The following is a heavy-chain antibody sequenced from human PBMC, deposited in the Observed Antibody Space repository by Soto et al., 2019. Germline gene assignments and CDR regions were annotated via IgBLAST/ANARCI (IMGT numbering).Heavy chain of an antibody. Sequence: KSPETLSLTCTVSGGSISNYYWSWIRQPPGKGLEWIGYIYYSGSTNYNPSLRSRVTISLDTSKNQFSLKLTSVTAADTAVYYCARVIAWFDSSGLDYWGQGTLVTVSS. CDR3: ARVIAWFDSSGLDY. CDR2: IYYSGST. J-gene: IGHJ4*02. D-gene: IGHD3-22*01. V-gene: IGHV4-59*01. CDR1: GGSISNYY.